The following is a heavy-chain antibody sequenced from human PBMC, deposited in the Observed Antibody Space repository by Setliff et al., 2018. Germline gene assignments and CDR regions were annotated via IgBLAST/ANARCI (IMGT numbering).Heavy chain of an antibody. Sequence: PGGSLRLSCAASGFTFSSYAMHWVRQAPGKGLEWVAVISYDGSNKYYADSVKGRFTISRGNSKNTLYLQMNSLRAEDTAVYYCARDRLVVVAASTLDYWGQGTLVTVSS. CDR3: ARDRLVVVAASTLDY. CDR2: ISYDGSNK. J-gene: IGHJ4*02. D-gene: IGHD2-15*01. V-gene: IGHV3-30-3*01. CDR1: GFTFSSYA.